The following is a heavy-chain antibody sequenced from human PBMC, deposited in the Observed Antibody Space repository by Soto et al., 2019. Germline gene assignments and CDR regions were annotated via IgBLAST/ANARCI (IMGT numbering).Heavy chain of an antibody. CDR2: IYYSGTT. Sequence: ASETLSLTCTVSGASVSSATHYWNWIRQPPGKPLEWIGYIYYSGTTNYNPSLRSRVTISLDRSNDQFPLELSSVTAADTAMYYCRSSTSCYDESCVDVWGQGTMVTVSS. CDR3: RSSTSCYDESCVDV. D-gene: IGHD2-2*01. CDR1: GASVSSATHY. V-gene: IGHV4-61*01. J-gene: IGHJ6*02.